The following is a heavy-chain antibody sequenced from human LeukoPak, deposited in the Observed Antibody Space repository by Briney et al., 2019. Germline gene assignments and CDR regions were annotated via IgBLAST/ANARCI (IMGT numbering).Heavy chain of an antibody. CDR2: INPNSGGT. CDR3: ARGGGYSYGYRPTY. Sequence: ASVKVSCKASGYTFTGYYMHWVRQAPGQGPEWMGRINPNSGGTNYAQKFQGRVTMTRDTSISTAYMELSRLRSDDTAVCYCARGGGYSYGYRPTYWGQGTLVTVSS. V-gene: IGHV1-2*06. D-gene: IGHD5-18*01. CDR1: GYTFTGYY. J-gene: IGHJ4*02.